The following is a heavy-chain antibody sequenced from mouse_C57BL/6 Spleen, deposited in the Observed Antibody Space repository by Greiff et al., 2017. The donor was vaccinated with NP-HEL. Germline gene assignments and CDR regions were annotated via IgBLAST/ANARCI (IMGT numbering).Heavy chain of an antibody. CDR2: IYPGSGST. D-gene: IGHD2-4*01. Sequence: QVQLQQPGAELVKPGASVKMSCKASGYTFTSYWITWVKQRPGQGLEWIGDIYPGSGSTNYNEKFKSKATLTVDTSSSTVYMQLSSLTSEDSAVYYCARSGGLRSWFAYWGQGTLVTVSA. CDR1: GYTFTSYW. CDR3: ARSGGLRSWFAY. V-gene: IGHV1-55*01. J-gene: IGHJ3*01.